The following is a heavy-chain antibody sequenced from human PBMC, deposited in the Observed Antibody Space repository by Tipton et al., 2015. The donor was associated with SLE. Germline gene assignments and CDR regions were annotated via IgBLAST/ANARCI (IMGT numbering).Heavy chain of an antibody. CDR3: AKIWEYTREMIDY. J-gene: IGHJ4*02. CDR2: ISYDGSNK. Sequence: SLRLSCAASGFTFSSYAMHWVRQAPGKGLEGVAVISYDGSNKYYADSVKGRFTISRDNSKNTLYLQMNSLRAEDTAVYYCAKIWEYTREMIDYWGQGTLVTVSS. CDR1: GFTFSSYA. D-gene: IGHD6-6*01. V-gene: IGHV3-30*04.